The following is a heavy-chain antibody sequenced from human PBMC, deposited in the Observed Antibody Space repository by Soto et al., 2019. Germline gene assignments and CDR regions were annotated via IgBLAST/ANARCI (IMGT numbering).Heavy chain of an antibody. Sequence: SETLSLTCTVSGGSISSGDYYWSWIRQPPGKGLEWIGYIYYSGSTYYNPSLKSRVTISVDTSKNQFSLKLSSVTAADTALYYCGRVPADDAFDIWGQGTMVTVSS. D-gene: IGHD2-2*01. J-gene: IGHJ3*02. CDR2: IYYSGST. V-gene: IGHV4-30-4*01. CDR1: GGSISSGDYY. CDR3: GRVPADDAFDI.